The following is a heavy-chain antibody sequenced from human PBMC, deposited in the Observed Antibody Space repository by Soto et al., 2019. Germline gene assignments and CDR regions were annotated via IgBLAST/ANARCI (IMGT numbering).Heavy chain of an antibody. CDR3: ARDGVLFRAGFDS. D-gene: IGHD3-3*01. V-gene: IGHV3-11*01. CDR2: ISTSGTST. J-gene: IGHJ4*02. Sequence: PGGSLRLSCEASGFTFSNHYMAWIRQAPGKGLEWVSYISTSGTSTFYADSVKGRFTISRDNAKDSLFLQMYSLRVDDTAVYFCARDGVLFRAGFDSWGQGTLVTVAS. CDR1: GFTFSNHY.